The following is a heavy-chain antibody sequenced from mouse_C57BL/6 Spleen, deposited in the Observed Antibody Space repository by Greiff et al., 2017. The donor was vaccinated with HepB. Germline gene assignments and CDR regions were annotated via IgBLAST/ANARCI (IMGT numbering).Heavy chain of an antibody. CDR2: IYWDDDK. V-gene: IGHV8-12*01. Sequence: QVTLKVSGPGILQSSQTLSLTCSFSGFSLSTSGMGVSWIRQPSGKGLEWLAHIYWDDDKRYNPSLKSRLTISKETSSNQVFLKITSVDTADTATYYSARSYYYGSSYFDYWGQGTTLTVSS. CDR1: GFSLSTSGMG. D-gene: IGHD1-1*01. J-gene: IGHJ2*01. CDR3: ARSYYYGSSYFDY.